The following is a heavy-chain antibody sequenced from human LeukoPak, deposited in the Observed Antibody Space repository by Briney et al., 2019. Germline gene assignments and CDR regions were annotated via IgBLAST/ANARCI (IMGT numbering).Heavy chain of an antibody. CDR1: GSNFSDYY. V-gene: IGHV3-11*01. J-gene: IGHJ6*02. Sequence: GGSLRLSCVASGSNFSDYYMNWIRQSPGKGLEWISYISSRSGIIYYADSVKGRFTISRDNARNSLYLQMNSLRADDTAVYYCAGGLLEAQGWLQWLGTVYSMDVWGQGTPVTVSS. D-gene: IGHD5-24*01. CDR2: ISSRSGII. CDR3: AGGLLEAQGWLQWLGTVYSMDV.